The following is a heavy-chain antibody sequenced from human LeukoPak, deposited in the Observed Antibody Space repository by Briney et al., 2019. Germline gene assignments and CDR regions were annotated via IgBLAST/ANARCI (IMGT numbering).Heavy chain of an antibody. J-gene: IGHJ4*02. Sequence: GGSLRLSCAASGFTFSSYSMNWVRQAPGKGLEWVSSISSSSSYIYYADSVKGRFIISRDNSKNTLYLQMNSLRAEDTAVYYCAKRDAGYSGYAPDYWGQGTLVTVSS. CDR2: ISSSSSYI. CDR1: GFTFSSYS. V-gene: IGHV3-21*01. CDR3: AKRDAGYSGYAPDY. D-gene: IGHD5-12*01.